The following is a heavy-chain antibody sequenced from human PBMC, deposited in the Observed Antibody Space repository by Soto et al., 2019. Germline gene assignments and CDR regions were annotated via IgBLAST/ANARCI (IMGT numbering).Heavy chain of an antibody. V-gene: IGHV1-69*13. Sequence: ASVKVSCKASGGTFSSYAISWVRQAPGQGLEWMGGITPIFGTANYAQKFQGRVTITADESTSTAYMELSSLRSEDTAVYYCARSYYGSGSDYHHYGMDVWAQGTTVTVS. CDR3: ARSYYGSGSDYHHYGMDV. CDR2: ITPIFGTA. J-gene: IGHJ6*02. CDR1: GGTFSSYA. D-gene: IGHD3-10*01.